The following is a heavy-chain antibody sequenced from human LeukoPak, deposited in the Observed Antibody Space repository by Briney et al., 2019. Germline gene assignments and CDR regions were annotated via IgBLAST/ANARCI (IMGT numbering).Heavy chain of an antibody. CDR3: AGDVSAFTV. V-gene: IGHV6-1*01. CDR2: TYYKSKWYN. CDR1: GGSDSSNSAA. Sequence: SQTLSLTCPISGGSDSSNSAAWNWIRQSPSRGLEWLGRTYYKSKWYNDYAASVKSRITINPDTSKNQFSLQLNSVTPEDTAMYYCAGDVSAFTVWGQGTMVTVSS. J-gene: IGHJ3*01. D-gene: IGHD3-3*02.